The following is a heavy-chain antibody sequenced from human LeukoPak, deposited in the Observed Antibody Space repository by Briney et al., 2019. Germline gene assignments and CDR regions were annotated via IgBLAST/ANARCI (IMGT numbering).Heavy chain of an antibody. CDR2: IYPGDSDT. Sequence: GESLKISCQGSGYSFTSYWIGWVRQLPGKGLEWMGIIYPGDSDTRYSPSFQGQVTISADKSISTAYLQWSSLKASDTAMYYCARIDDASYCSGGSCYGRWGQGTLVTVSS. D-gene: IGHD2-15*01. CDR3: ARIDDASYCSGGSCYGR. V-gene: IGHV5-51*01. CDR1: GYSFTSYW. J-gene: IGHJ4*02.